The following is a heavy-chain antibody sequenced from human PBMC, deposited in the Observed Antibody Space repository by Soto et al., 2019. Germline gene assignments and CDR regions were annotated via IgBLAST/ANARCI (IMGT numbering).Heavy chain of an antibody. Sequence: GGSLRLSCAASGFTFSSYWMHWVRQAPGKGLVWVSRINSDGSSTSYADSVKGRFTISRDNAKNTLYLQMNSLRAEDTAVYYCVRGAYYYDSSGYYYHYYYGMDVWGQGTTVTVSS. J-gene: IGHJ6*02. CDR1: GFTFSSYW. D-gene: IGHD3-22*01. CDR2: INSDGSST. V-gene: IGHV3-74*01. CDR3: VRGAYYYDSSGYYYHYYYGMDV.